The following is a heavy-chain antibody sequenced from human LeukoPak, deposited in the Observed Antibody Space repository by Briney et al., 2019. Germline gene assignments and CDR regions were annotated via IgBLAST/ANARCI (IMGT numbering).Heavy chain of an antibody. Sequence: SETLSLTCTVSGGSMNNYYWSWIRQTPGKGLEWIGYIYYSGSTNYNPSLQGRVIISVDTSKNQFSLKMTSVTAADTAVYYCASGPGRSCSGGTCPNWFDPWGQGTLVTVSS. CDR3: ASGPGRSCSGGTCPNWFDP. CDR2: IYYSGST. D-gene: IGHD2-15*01. CDR1: GGSMNNYY. J-gene: IGHJ5*02. V-gene: IGHV4-59*01.